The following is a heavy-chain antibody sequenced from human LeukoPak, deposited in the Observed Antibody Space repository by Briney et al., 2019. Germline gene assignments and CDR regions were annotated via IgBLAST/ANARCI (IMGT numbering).Heavy chain of an antibody. D-gene: IGHD3-10*01. J-gene: IGHJ5*02. V-gene: IGHV3-20*04. CDR3: AKDNYGSGYNWFDP. CDR1: GFTFDDHG. CDR2: INWNGDST. Sequence: GGSLRLSCAASGFTFDDHGMTWVRQAPGKGLEWVSGINWNGDSTGYADSVKGRFTISRDNAKNSLYLQMNSLRPEDTALYYCAKDNYGSGYNWFDPWGQGTLVIVSS.